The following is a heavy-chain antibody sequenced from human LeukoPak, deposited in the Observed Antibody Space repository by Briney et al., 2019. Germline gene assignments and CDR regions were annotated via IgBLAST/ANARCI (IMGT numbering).Heavy chain of an antibody. Sequence: ASVKVSCKASGYTFTSYDINWVRQATGQGLEWMGWMNPNSGNTGYAQKFQGRVTMTRNTPISTAYMELSSLRSEDTAVYYCARGHKNVLRFLEWLSRPYYFDYWGQGTLVTVSS. CDR1: GYTFTSYD. CDR2: MNPNSGNT. CDR3: ARGHKNVLRFLEWLSRPYYFDY. V-gene: IGHV1-8*01. J-gene: IGHJ4*02. D-gene: IGHD3-3*01.